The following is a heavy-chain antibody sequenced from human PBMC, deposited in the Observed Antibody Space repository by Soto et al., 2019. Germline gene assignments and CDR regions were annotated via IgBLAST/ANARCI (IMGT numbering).Heavy chain of an antibody. V-gene: IGHV4-34*01. D-gene: IGHD2-8*01. Sequence: SETLSLTCAVYGGSFSGYYWSWIRQPPGKGLEWIGEINHSGSTNYNPSLKSRVTISVDTSKNQFSLKLSSLTAADTSVYYCARGGYCTNGVCRNWFDPWGQGTLVTVSS. J-gene: IGHJ5*02. CDR1: GGSFSGYY. CDR3: ARGGYCTNGVCRNWFDP. CDR2: INHSGST.